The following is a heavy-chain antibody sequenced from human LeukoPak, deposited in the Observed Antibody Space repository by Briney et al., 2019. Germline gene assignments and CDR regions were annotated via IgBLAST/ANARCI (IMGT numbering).Heavy chain of an antibody. V-gene: IGHV3-23*01. J-gene: IGHJ6*02. CDR2: ISGSGGST. CDR1: GFTFSSYG. D-gene: IGHD3-22*01. CDR3: AKEYNPYYYDSSGGYGMDV. Sequence: PGGSLRLSCAASGFTFSSYGMHWVRQAPGKGLEWVSAISGSGGSTYYADSVKGRFTISRDNSKNTLYLQMNSLRAEDTAVYYCAKEYNPYYYDSSGGYGMDVWGQGTTVTVSS.